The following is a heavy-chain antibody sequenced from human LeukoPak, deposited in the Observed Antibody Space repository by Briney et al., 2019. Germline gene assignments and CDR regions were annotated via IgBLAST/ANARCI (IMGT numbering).Heavy chain of an antibody. CDR3: ARGKFYDSSGFYRCSFDY. D-gene: IGHD3-22*01. J-gene: IGHJ4*02. CDR1: GYTFTSYD. V-gene: IGHV1-8*01. CDR2: MNPNSGNT. Sequence: ASVKVSCKASGYTFTSYDINWVRQATGQGLEWMGWMNPNSGNTGYAQEFQGRVTMTRNTSISTAYMELSSLRSEDTAVYYCARGKFYDSSGFYRCSFDYWGQGTLVTVSS.